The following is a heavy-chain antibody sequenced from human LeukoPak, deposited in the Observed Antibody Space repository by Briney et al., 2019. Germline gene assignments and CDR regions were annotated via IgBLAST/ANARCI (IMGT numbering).Heavy chain of an antibody. V-gene: IGHV3-73*01. CDR3: TTLRIYCSGGSCEIDY. J-gene: IGHJ4*02. D-gene: IGHD2-15*01. CDR2: NGSKANSYAT. CDR1: GFTFSGSA. Sequence: GGSLRLSCAASGFTFSGSAMHWVRQASGKGLEWVGRNGSKANSYATAYAASVKGRFTISRDDSKNTAYLQMNSPKTEDTAVYYCTTLRIYCSGGSCEIDYWGQGTLVTVSS.